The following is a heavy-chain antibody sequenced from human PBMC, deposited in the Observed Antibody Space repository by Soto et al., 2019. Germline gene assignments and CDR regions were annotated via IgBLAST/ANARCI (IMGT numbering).Heavy chain of an antibody. J-gene: IGHJ5*01. CDR3: ARVTFTPNWFDS. CDR2: VYYRGSI. V-gene: IGHV4-30-4*01. D-gene: IGHD3-3*02. Sequence: LGLTCTFSVDSISKPDYYWSWIRQPPGKGLEWIGYVYYRGSIYYNPSFESRITISVDTSKNQFSLNLTSVTAADSAVYFCARVTFTPNWFDSWGQGILVTVSS. CDR1: VDSISKPDYY.